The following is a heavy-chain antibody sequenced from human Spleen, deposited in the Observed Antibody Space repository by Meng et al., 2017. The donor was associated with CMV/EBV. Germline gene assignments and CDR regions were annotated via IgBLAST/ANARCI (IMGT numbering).Heavy chain of an antibody. J-gene: IGHJ4*02. D-gene: IGHD6-13*01. CDR2: ISYDGSSK. Sequence: LSFTASGFIFIRYGMRWVRQAPGKWLEWVALISYDGSSKYYADSVKGRFTISRDNSKNTLYLQMNSLRAEDTAVYYCVKGLSAADDYWGQGTLVTVSS. CDR3: VKGLSAADDY. CDR1: GFIFIRYG. V-gene: IGHV3-33*05.